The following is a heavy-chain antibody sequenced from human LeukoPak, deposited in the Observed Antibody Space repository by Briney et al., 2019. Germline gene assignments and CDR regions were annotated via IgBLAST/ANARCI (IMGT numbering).Heavy chain of an antibody. Sequence: PGGSLRLSCAASGFTFDDYGMSWVRQAPGKGLEWVSGINWNGGSTGYAGSVKGRFTISRDNAKNSLYLQMNSLRAEDTALYHCARRGFGELVGYYYDGMDVWGQGTTVTVSS. CDR2: INWNGGST. V-gene: IGHV3-20*01. J-gene: IGHJ6*02. D-gene: IGHD3-10*01. CDR3: ARRGFGELVGYYYDGMDV. CDR1: GFTFDDYG.